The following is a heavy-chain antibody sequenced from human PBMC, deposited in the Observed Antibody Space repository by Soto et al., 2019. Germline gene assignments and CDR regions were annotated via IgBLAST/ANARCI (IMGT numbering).Heavy chain of an antibody. Sequence: EVQVVESGGGLVQPGGSLRLSCAASGFTVSRYYMNWVRQAPGKGLEWVSIIYTGDNTFYADSVKGRFTISRDNSKNKLYLQMNSMRVEDTAIYYCARDHFGYGDPFDYWGQGTLVTVSS. CDR1: GFTVSRYY. V-gene: IGHV3-66*01. D-gene: IGHD4-17*01. J-gene: IGHJ4*02. CDR2: IYTGDNT. CDR3: ARDHFGYGDPFDY.